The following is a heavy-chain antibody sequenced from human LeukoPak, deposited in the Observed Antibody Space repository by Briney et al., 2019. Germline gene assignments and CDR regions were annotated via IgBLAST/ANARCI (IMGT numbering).Heavy chain of an antibody. CDR1: GFTFGIYA. CDR2: ISSSSSTI. Sequence: GGSLRLSCAASGFTFGIYAMNWVRQAPGKGLEWVSYISSSSSTIYYADSVKGRFTISRDNAKNSLYLQMNSLRAEDTAVYYCARDTIVWGQGTLVTVSS. V-gene: IGHV3-48*01. D-gene: IGHD1-26*01. CDR3: ARDTIV. J-gene: IGHJ4*02.